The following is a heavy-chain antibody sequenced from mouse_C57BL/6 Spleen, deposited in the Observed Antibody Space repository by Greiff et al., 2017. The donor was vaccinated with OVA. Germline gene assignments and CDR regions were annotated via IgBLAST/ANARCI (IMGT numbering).Heavy chain of an antibody. V-gene: IGHV1-76*01. CDR2: IYPGSGNT. D-gene: IGHD3-3*01. CDR1: GYTFTDYY. J-gene: IGHJ1*03. Sequence: VHLVESGAELVRPGASVKLSCKASGYTFTDYYINWVKQRPGQGLEWIARIYPGSGNTYYNEKFKGKATLTAEKSSSTAYMQLSSLTSEDSAVYFCARWAGGYFDVWGTGTTVTVSS. CDR3: ARWAGGYFDV.